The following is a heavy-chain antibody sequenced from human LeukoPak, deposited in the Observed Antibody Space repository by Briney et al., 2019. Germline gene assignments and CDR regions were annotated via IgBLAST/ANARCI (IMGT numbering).Heavy chain of an antibody. D-gene: IGHD3-16*01. CDR1: GVSISGNY. CDR2: IHYSGKA. V-gene: IGHV4-59*01. Sequence: MPSETLSLTCTASGVSISGNYWTWPRQPPGKGLEWLGHIHYSGKAYYNPSLRSRITISVDTSKNQMFLKLTSVTAADTAFYYCARFGVYYDMDVWGQGTTVTVSS. J-gene: IGHJ6*02. CDR3: ARFGVYYDMDV.